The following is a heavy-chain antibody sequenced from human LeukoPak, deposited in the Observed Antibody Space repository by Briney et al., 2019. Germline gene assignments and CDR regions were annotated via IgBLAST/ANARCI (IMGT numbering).Heavy chain of an antibody. Sequence: GGSLRLSCAASGFTFSSYTMNWVRQAPGKGLEWVSAISGSGGSTYYADSVKGRFTISRDNSKNTLYLQMNSLRAEDTAVYYCASLHRDIVLMVYADDDYWGQGTLVTVSS. D-gene: IGHD2-8*01. J-gene: IGHJ4*02. CDR1: GFTFSSYT. V-gene: IGHV3-23*01. CDR3: ASLHRDIVLMVYADDDY. CDR2: ISGSGGST.